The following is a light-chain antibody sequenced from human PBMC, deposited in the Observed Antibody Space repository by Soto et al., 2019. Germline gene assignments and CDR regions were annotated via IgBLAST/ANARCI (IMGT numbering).Light chain of an antibody. Sequence: DIQMTQSPSSLSASVGDRVTITCRASQSISSYLNWYQQKPGNAPKLLIYAASSLQSGVPSRFSGSGSGTDVTRTISRLQPEDFATYYCQQSYSTPLLTFGGGTKVEIK. V-gene: IGKV1-39*01. J-gene: IGKJ4*01. CDR3: QQSYSTPLLT. CDR2: AAS. CDR1: QSISSY.